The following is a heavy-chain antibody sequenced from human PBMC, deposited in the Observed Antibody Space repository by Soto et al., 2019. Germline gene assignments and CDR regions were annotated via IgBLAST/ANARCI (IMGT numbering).Heavy chain of an antibody. J-gene: IGHJ4*02. D-gene: IGHD6-19*01. V-gene: IGHV3-9*01. CDR3: AKGLSGSSGWYYFDY. Sequence: GGSLRLSCAASGFTFDGYAMHWVRQAPGKGLEWVSGISWNGGNIGYADSVKGRFTISRDNAKNSLYLQMSSLRAEDTALYYCAKGLSGSSGWYYFDYWGQGALVTVSS. CDR2: ISWNGGNI. CDR1: GFTFDGYA.